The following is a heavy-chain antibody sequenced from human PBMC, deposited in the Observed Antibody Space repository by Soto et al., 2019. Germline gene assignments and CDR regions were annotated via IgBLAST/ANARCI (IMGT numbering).Heavy chain of an antibody. J-gene: IGHJ1*01. Sequence: GGSLRLSCAASGFTFDDYAMHWVRQAPGKGLEWVSLISGDGGSTYYADSVKGRFTISRDNSKNSLYLQMNSLRTEDSALYYCAKVGIAVAGKGYIQHWGQGARVTVSS. D-gene: IGHD6-19*01. CDR1: GFTFDDYA. V-gene: IGHV3-43*02. CDR2: ISGDGGST. CDR3: AKVGIAVAGKGYIQH.